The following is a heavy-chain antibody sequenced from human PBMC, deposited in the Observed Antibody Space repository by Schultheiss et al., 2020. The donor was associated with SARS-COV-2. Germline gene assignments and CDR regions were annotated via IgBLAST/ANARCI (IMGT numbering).Heavy chain of an antibody. V-gene: IGHV4-34*01. CDR3: ARGRRYCSSTSCRTYYYYYGMDV. J-gene: IGHJ6*02. D-gene: IGHD2-2*01. Sequence: SETLSLTCAVYGGSFSGYYWSWIRQPPGMALEWIGEINHSGSTNYNPSLKSRVTISVDTSKNQFSLKLSSVTAADTAVYYCARGRRYCSSTSCRTYYYYYGMDVWGQGTTVTVSS. CDR2: INHSGST. CDR1: GGSFSGYY.